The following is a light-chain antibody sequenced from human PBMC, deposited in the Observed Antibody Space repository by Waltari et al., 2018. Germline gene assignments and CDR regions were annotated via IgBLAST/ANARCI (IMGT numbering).Light chain of an antibody. CDR2: EGT. CDR1: SSDLGGSHF. V-gene: IGLV2-23*01. Sequence: QSALTQPASVSGSPGPSINISCTGTSSDLGGSHFVSWYQQHPGKAPKVLIYEGTKRPSGISNRFSGSKSGNTASLTISGLQAEDEADYYCCSYAGRITFVVFGGGTKLTVL. CDR3: CSYAGRITFVV. J-gene: IGLJ2*01.